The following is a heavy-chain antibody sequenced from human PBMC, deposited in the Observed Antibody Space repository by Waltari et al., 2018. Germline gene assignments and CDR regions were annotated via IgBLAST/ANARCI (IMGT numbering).Heavy chain of an antibody. CDR2: ISSSSSTI. CDR1: GFTFSSYS. CDR3: ARYDILTGPDY. D-gene: IGHD3-9*01. V-gene: IGHV3-48*01. J-gene: IGHJ4*02. Sequence: VQLVESGGGVVQPGGSLRLSCAASGFTFSSYSMTWVRQAPGKGREWVSYISSSSSTIYYADSVKGRFTISRDNAKNSLYLQMNSLRAEDTAVYYCARYDILTGPDYWGQGTLVTVSS.